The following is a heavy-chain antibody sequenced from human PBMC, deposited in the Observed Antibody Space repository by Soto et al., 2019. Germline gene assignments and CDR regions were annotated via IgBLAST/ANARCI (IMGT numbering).Heavy chain of an antibody. CDR3: ARDDYGGNSDDAFDI. D-gene: IGHD4-17*01. V-gene: IGHV4-59*12. J-gene: IGHJ3*02. Sequence: SETLSLTCTVSGGSLSSFYWSWIRQPPGKGLEWIGYIYYSGSSGITNYNPSLKSRVIISEDTSKNQFSLKLSSVTAADTAVYYCARDDYGGNSDDAFDIWGQGTMVTVSS. CDR1: GGSLSSFY. CDR2: IYYSGSSGIT.